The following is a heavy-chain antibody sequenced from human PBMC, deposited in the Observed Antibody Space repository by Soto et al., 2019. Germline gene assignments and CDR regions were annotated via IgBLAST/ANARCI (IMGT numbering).Heavy chain of an antibody. CDR1: GYSFSSFW. CDR2: IDPSDSYI. Sequence: PGESLKISCEGSGYSFSSFWISWVRQMPGKGLEWVGRIDPSDSYINYSPSFQGHVTISADKSISTAYLQWSSLKASDTAMYYCARHSFSSWSYYFDYWGQGALVTVSS. J-gene: IGHJ4*02. CDR3: ARHSFSSWSYYFDY. D-gene: IGHD6-13*01. V-gene: IGHV5-10-1*01.